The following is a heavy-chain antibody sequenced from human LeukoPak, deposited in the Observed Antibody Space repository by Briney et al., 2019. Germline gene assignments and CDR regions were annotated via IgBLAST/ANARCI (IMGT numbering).Heavy chain of an antibody. Sequence: KASETLSLTCAVYGGSFSGYYWSWIRQPPGKGLEWIGEINHSGSTNYNPSLKSRVTISVDTSKNQFSLKLSSVTAADTAVYYCARRYLAYYYDSSGYSKLYYFDYWGQGTLVTVSS. V-gene: IGHV4-34*01. D-gene: IGHD3-22*01. CDR2: INHSGST. J-gene: IGHJ4*02. CDR3: ARRYLAYYYDSSGYSKLYYFDY. CDR1: GGSFSGYY.